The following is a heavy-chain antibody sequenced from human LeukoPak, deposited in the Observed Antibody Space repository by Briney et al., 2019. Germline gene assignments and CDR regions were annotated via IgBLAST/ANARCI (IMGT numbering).Heavy chain of an antibody. Sequence: GRSLRLSCAASGFTFDDYAMHWVRQAPGKGLEWVSGISWNSGSIGYADSVKGRFTISRDNAKNSLYLQMNSLRAEDMALYYCARGFTVADPHYCDFWGQGTLVTVSS. J-gene: IGHJ4*02. V-gene: IGHV3-9*03. D-gene: IGHD4-11*01. CDR2: ISWNSGSI. CDR3: ARGFTVADPHYCDF. CDR1: GFTFDDYA.